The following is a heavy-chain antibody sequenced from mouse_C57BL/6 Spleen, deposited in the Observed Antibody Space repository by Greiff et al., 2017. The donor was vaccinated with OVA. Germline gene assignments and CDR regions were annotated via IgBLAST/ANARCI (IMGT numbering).Heavy chain of an antibody. CDR1: GYSITSGYY. CDR3: ADDYGDWFAY. J-gene: IGHJ3*01. V-gene: IGHV3-6*01. CDR2: ISYDGSN. D-gene: IGHD2-4*01. Sequence: EVQLQQSGPGLVKPSQSLSLTCSVTGYSITSGYYWNWIRQFPGNKLEWMGYISYDGSNNYNPSLKNRISITRDTSKNQFFLKLNSVTTEDTATYYCADDYGDWFAYWGQGTLVTVSA.